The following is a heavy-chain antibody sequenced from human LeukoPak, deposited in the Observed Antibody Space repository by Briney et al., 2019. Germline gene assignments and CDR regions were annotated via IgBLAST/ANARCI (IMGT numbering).Heavy chain of an antibody. V-gene: IGHV3-23*01. CDR1: GISFRNYA. J-gene: IGHJ4*02. Sequence: GGSLRLSCAASGISFRNYAMSWVRQAPARGPEWVSSLRGNDETFYADSVKGRFTLSRDDSRNTVYLQLNNLRVEDTAIYYCASAIWVSDPDAVRRGQGTQVTVSS. CDR3: ASAIWVSDPDAVR. CDR2: LRGNDET. D-gene: IGHD3-16*01.